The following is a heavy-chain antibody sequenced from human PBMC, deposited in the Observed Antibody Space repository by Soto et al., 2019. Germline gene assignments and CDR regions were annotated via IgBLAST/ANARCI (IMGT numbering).Heavy chain of an antibody. CDR1: GFTFSSYS. J-gene: IGHJ3*02. CDR3: ARAQPEDIVVVVAARTAFDI. CDR2: ISSSSSYI. V-gene: IGHV3-21*01. Sequence: EVQLVESGGGLVKPGGSLRLSCAASGFTFSSYSMNWVRQAPGKGLEWVSSISSSSSYIYYADSVKGRFTISRDNAKNSLYLQMNCMRAEDTAVYYCARAQPEDIVVVVAARTAFDIWGQGTMVTVSS. D-gene: IGHD2-15*01.